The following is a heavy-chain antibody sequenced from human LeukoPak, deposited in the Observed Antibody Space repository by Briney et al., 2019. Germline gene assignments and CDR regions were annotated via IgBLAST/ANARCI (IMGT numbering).Heavy chain of an antibody. CDR2: INHSGST. J-gene: IGHJ4*02. D-gene: IGHD6-19*01. V-gene: IGHV4-34*01. CDR1: GGSFSGYY. CDR3: ARETAVAGTFVN. Sequence: SETLSLTCAVYGGSFSGYYWSWIRQPPGKGLEWIGEINHSGSTNYNPSLKSRVTISVDTSKNQFSLKLSSVTAADTAVYYCARETAVAGTFVNWGQGTLVTVSS.